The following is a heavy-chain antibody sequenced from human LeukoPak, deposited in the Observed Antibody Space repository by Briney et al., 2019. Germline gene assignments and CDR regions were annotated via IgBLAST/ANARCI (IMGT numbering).Heavy chain of an antibody. CDR3: ASLYGDYVGDYYYYYMDV. Sequence: ASVKVSCKVSGYTLTELSMHWVRQAPGQGLEWMGWISAYNGNTNYAQKLQGRVTMTTDTSTSTAYMELRSLRSDDTAVYYCASLYGDYVGDYYYYYMDVWGKGTTVTVSS. V-gene: IGHV1-18*01. D-gene: IGHD4-17*01. CDR2: ISAYNGNT. J-gene: IGHJ6*03. CDR1: GYTLTELS.